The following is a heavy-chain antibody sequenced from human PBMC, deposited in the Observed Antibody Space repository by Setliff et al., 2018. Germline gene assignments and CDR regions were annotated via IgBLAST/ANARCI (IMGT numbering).Heavy chain of an antibody. CDR2: IIPMFGTA. J-gene: IGHJ4*02. Sequence: SVKVSCKASGYTYTNYAIHGVPQAPGQGLEWMGGIIPMFGTANYAQKFQGRVTITADDSTSTAYLALSRLRSEDTGVYYCSARGSSTSCRYYNGSGSSVSFDYWGQGTLVTVSS. CDR3: SARGSSTSCRYYNGSGSSVSFDY. V-gene: IGHV1-69*13. CDR1: GYTYTNYA. D-gene: IGHD3-10*01.